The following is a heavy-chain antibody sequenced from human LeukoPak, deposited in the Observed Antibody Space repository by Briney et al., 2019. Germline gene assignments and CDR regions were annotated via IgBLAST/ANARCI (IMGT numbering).Heavy chain of an antibody. CDR2: INSDGSST. CDR3: ARAAYCGGDCHYNFDY. J-gene: IGHJ4*02. Sequence: GGSLRLSCAASGFTFSSYWMHWVRQPPGKGLVWVSRINSDGSSTSYADSVKGRFTISRDNAKNTLYLQMNSLRAEDTAVYYCARAAYCGGDCHYNFDYWGQGALVTVSS. V-gene: IGHV3-74*01. CDR1: GFTFSSYW. D-gene: IGHD2-21*02.